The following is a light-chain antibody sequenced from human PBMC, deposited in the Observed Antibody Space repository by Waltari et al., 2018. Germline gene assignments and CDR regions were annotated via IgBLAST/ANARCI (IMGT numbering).Light chain of an antibody. CDR1: NVGSKT. CDR2: ADS. Sequence: SYELTQPRSVSVSPGQTASIPCGGDNVGSKTVQWYQQKPPQAPVLVIYADSNRPSGIPERFSGSNSGNTATLTISGVEAGDEADYYCQVWEGGINFFGGGTRLSVL. CDR3: QVWEGGINF. J-gene: IGLJ7*01. V-gene: IGLV3-21*01.